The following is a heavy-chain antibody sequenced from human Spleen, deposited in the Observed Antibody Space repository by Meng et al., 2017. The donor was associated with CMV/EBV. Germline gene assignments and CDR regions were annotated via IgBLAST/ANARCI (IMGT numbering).Heavy chain of an antibody. CDR1: GYTFIRYG. Sequence: ASVQVSCKASGYTFIRYGISWVLQAPGQGRKWMGWISSYDGKTNYAQNPQGRVTLTTDTSTSTAYMELRSLRSDDTAVHYCAREGVYGRFTWFDPWGQGTLVTVSS. D-gene: IGHD2-8*01. CDR2: ISSYDGKT. CDR3: AREGVYGRFTWFDP. J-gene: IGHJ5*02. V-gene: IGHV1-18*01.